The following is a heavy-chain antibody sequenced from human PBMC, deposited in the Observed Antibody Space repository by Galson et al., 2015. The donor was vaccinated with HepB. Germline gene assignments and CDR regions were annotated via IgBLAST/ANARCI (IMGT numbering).Heavy chain of an antibody. D-gene: IGHD2-8*01. CDR1: GGSISGYY. J-gene: IGHJ3*02. V-gene: IGHV4-59*08. CDR2: LYNSGST. Sequence: LSLTCTVSGGSISGYYWSWIRQPPGKGLEWIGYLYNSGSTTYSPSLKSRVTISLDMSRNQFSLKLSYVTAADTAVYYCSRGGNGIAFDIWGQGTMVTVSS. CDR3: SRGGNGIAFDI.